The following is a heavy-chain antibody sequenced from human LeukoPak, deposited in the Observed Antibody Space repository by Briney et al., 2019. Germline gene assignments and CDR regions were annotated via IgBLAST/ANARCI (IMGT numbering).Heavy chain of an antibody. CDR3: ARQAAAGDMDV. CDR1: GFTFSSYA. J-gene: IGHJ6*03. D-gene: IGHD6-13*01. CDR2: ISYDGSNK. V-gene: IGHV3-30*04. Sequence: PGGSLRLSCAASGFTFSSYAMHWGRQAPGKGLEWVAVISYDGSNKYYADSVKGRFTISRDNSKNTLYLQMNSLRAEDTAVYYCARQAAAGDMDVWGKGTTVTISS.